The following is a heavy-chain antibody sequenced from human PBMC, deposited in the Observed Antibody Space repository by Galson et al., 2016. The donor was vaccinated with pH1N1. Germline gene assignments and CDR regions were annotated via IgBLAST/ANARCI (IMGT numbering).Heavy chain of an antibody. D-gene: IGHD1-26*01. V-gene: IGHV3-7*01. J-gene: IGHJ4*02. CDR3: VRAVGRAEAH. Sequence: CAASGFTLSSYWMSWVRQAPGQGLEWVANMNQDGNKKYYVDSVKGRFIISRDYSKNSLYLQMNSLRAEDTAMYYCVRAVGRAEAHWGQGTLVTVSS. CDR1: GFTLSSYW. CDR2: MNQDGNKK.